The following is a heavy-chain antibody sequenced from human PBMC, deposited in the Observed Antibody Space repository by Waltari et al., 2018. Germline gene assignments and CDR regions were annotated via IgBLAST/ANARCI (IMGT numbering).Heavy chain of an antibody. CDR2: IYWNADK. CDR1: GFSLSTRGGG. V-gene: IGHV2-5*01. J-gene: IGHJ4*02. Sequence: QITLKESGPTLVKPTQTLSLTCTFSGFSLSTRGGGVGWSRQPARQALVWLALIYWNADKRYSPSLKSRLTITKDTSKKQVVLTMTNMDPVYTATYYRAHSPYDSSGYFFYWGQGTLVIVSS. D-gene: IGHD3-22*01. CDR3: AHSPYDSSGYFFY.